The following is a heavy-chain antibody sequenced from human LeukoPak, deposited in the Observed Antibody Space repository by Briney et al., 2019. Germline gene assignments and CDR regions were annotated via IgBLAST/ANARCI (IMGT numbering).Heavy chain of an antibody. Sequence: SETLSLICTVSGGSISSSSYYWGWIRQPPGKGLEWIGSIYYSGSTYYNPSLKSRVTISVDTSKNQFSLKLSSVTAADTAVYYCATSDVVVPAAMVYWGQGTLVTVSS. CDR1: GGSISSSSYY. J-gene: IGHJ4*02. D-gene: IGHD2-2*01. CDR3: ATSDVVVPAAMVY. CDR2: IYYSGST. V-gene: IGHV4-39*01.